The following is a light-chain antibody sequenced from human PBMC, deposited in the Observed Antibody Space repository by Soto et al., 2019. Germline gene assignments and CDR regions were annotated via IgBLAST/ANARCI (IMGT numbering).Light chain of an antibody. CDR1: QDIRSA. J-gene: IGKJ5*01. V-gene: IGKV1-13*02. CDR2: DVS. CDR3: QQFNSYPIT. Sequence: AIQVTQSPSSLSASVGDRVTITCRASQDIRSALAWYQQKPGKAPKLLIYDVSTLESGVTSRFSGSCSGTEVTLTISSLQPEDFGTYYCQQFNSYPITFGHGTRLEIK.